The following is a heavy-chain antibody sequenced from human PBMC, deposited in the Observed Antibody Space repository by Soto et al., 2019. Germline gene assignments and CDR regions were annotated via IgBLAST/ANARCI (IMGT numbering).Heavy chain of an antibody. CDR1: GGSISSSNYY. J-gene: IGHJ5*02. V-gene: IGHV4-39*01. D-gene: IGHD1-26*01. CDR2: IYYSGRT. CDR3: ATQEVGGSYVYTFDP. Sequence: QLQLQESGPGLVKPSETLSLTCTVSGGSISSSNYYWGWIRQPPGKGLEWLGSIYYSGRTYYNPSLKSRSTISVDTSKNQFSLKLSSVTAADTAVYYCATQEVGGSYVYTFDPWGQGTLVTVSS.